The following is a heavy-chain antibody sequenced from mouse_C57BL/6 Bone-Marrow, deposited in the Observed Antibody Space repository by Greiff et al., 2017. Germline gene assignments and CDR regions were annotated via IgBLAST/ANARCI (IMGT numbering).Heavy chain of an antibody. CDR2: IRSGGGYT. Sequence: EVKLMESGGDLVKPGGSLKLSCAASGFTFSSYGMSWVRQTPDKRLEWVATIRSGGGYTYYPDSVKGRFTISRDKAKNTLDLQMSSLKSEDTAVYYCSRQPLYYFDYWGQGTTLTVSS. V-gene: IGHV5-6*01. D-gene: IGHD2-3*01. CDR3: SRQPLYYFDY. CDR1: GFTFSSYG. J-gene: IGHJ2*01.